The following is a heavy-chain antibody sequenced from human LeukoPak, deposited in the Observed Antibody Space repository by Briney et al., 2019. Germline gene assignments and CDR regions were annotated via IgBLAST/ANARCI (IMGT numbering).Heavy chain of an antibody. D-gene: IGHD4-17*01. CDR2: VSHDGRTQ. CDR3: AKTSSDYGERFEH. CDR1: GFTFNSFA. J-gene: IGHJ4*02. Sequence: GGSLRLSCAASGFTFNSFAMHWVRQAPGKGLEWVAFVSHDGRTQYYVDSVKGRFTISRDNSKNTLYLQMNSLRTEDTALYYCAKTSSDYGERFEHWGQGTLVTVSS. V-gene: IGHV3-30*04.